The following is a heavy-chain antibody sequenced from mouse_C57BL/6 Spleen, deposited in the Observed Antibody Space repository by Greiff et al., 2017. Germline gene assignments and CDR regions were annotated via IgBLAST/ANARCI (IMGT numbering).Heavy chain of an antibody. J-gene: IGHJ2*01. CDR2: IDPSDSET. D-gene: IGHD1-1*01. Sequence: QVQLQQPGAELVRPGSSVKLSCKASGYTFTSYWMHWVKQRPIQGLEWIGNIDPSDSETHYNQKFKDKATLTVDKSSSTAYMQLSSLTSEDSAVYYGARGHYYGSSYIGYWGQGTTLTVSS. CDR3: ARGHYYGSSYIGY. V-gene: IGHV1-52*01. CDR1: GYTFTSYW.